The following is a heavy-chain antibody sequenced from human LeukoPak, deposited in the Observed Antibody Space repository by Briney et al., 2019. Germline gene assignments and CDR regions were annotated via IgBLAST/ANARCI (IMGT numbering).Heavy chain of an antibody. D-gene: IGHD3-10*01. CDR3: ASVTVVWGVRPSYYYGMDV. V-gene: IGHV3-30*04. Sequence: GGSLRLSCAASGFTFSSYAMHWVRQAPGKGLEWVAVISYDGSNKYYADSVKGRFTISRDNSKNTLYLQMNSLRAEDTAVYYCASVTVVWGVRPSYYYGMDVWGQGTTVTISS. CDR1: GFTFSSYA. CDR2: ISYDGSNK. J-gene: IGHJ6*02.